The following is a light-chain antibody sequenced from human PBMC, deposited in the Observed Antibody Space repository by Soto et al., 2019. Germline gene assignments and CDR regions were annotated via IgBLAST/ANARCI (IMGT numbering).Light chain of an antibody. CDR3: QQYNNWPYT. V-gene: IGKV3-15*01. Sequence: VMTQSPATLSVSPGERATLSCRASQTVSSYLAWYHQKPGQAPRLLIYGASTSATDVPARFSGSGSGTDFTLTISSLQSEDFAVYYCQQYNNWPYTFGQGTKLEIK. CDR2: GAS. J-gene: IGKJ2*01. CDR1: QTVSSY.